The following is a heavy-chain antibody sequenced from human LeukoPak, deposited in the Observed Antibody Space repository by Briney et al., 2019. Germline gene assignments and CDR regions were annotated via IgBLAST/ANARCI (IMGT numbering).Heavy chain of an antibody. CDR3: ATGVHGIAAAGDYYFDY. V-gene: IGHV4-61*01. D-gene: IGHD6-13*01. CDR1: GGSISSTTYY. J-gene: IGHJ4*02. Sequence: SETLSLTCTVSGGSISSTTYYWSWVRQPPGKGLEWIGYMYYRGNTNYDPSLKSRVTISIDTPNNQFSLKLSSVTAADTAVYYCATGVHGIAAAGDYYFDYWGQGTLVTVSS. CDR2: MYYRGNT.